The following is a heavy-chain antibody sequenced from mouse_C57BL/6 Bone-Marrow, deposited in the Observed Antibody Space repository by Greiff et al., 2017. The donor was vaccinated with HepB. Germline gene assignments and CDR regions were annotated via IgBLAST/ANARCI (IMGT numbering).Heavy chain of an antibody. D-gene: IGHD3-2*02. CDR3: AREDNFSGCVAWFAY. CDR2: IYPGSGST. J-gene: IGHJ3*01. V-gene: IGHV1-55*01. Sequence: QVQLQQPGAELVKPGASVKMSCKASGYTFTSYWITWVKQRPGQGLEWIGDIYPGSGSTNYNEKFKSKATLTVDTSSSTAYMQLSSLTSEDSAVYYCAREDNFSGCVAWFAYWGQGTLVTVSA. CDR1: GYTFTSYW.